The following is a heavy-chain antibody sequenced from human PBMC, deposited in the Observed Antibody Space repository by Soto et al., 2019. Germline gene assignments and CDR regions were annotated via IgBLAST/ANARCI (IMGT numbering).Heavy chain of an antibody. Sequence: ASVKVSCKASGYTFTGYYMHWVRQAPGQGLEWMGWINPNSGGTNYAQKFQGRVTMTRDTSISTAYMELSRLRSDDTAVYYCARDHSITIFGVVYKGLSHYGMDVWGQGTTVTVSS. J-gene: IGHJ6*02. D-gene: IGHD3-3*01. CDR1: GYTFTGYY. V-gene: IGHV1-2*02. CDR2: INPNSGGT. CDR3: ARDHSITIFGVVYKGLSHYGMDV.